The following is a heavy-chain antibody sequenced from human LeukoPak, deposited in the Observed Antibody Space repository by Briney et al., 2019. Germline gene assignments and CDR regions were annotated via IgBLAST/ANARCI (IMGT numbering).Heavy chain of an antibody. CDR1: GFTFSSYA. V-gene: IGHV3-23*01. J-gene: IGHJ3*02. CDR2: LTDSGGTT. CDR3: AKKRDAFDI. Sequence: GGSLRLSCVASGFTFSSYAMGWVRQAPGKRPEWVSSLTDSGGTTYYVGSVKGRFTISRDNSKNTLYLHMNSLRAEDTAMYYCAKKRDAFDIWGQGTVVAVSS. D-gene: IGHD5-24*01.